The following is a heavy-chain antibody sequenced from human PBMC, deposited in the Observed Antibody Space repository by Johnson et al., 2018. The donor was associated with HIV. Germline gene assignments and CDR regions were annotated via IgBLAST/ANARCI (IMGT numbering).Heavy chain of an antibody. D-gene: IGHD4-11*01. Sequence: VQLVESGGGWVKPGGSLRLSCAASGFSFSDYYMHWVRQATGKGLEWVSAIGTAGDTYYPGSVKGRFTISRENAKNSLYLQMNSLRAGDTAVYYCARETVTSGAFDIWGQGTMVTVSS. J-gene: IGHJ3*02. CDR2: IGTAGDT. CDR1: GFSFSDYY. CDR3: ARETVTSGAFDI. V-gene: IGHV3-13*01.